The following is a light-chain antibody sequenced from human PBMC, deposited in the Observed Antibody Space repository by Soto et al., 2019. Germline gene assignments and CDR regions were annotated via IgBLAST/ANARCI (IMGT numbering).Light chain of an antibody. J-gene: IGLJ1*01. CDR1: SSDIGVFDF. Sequence: QSVLTQPPSASGSPGQSVTISCTGTSSDIGVFDFVSWYQQHPGKAPKVIIYQVNKRPSGVPDRFSGSKSGNTASLTVSGLRPEDEADYFCSSFAGSNSPDVFGTGTKLTVL. V-gene: IGLV2-8*01. CDR2: QVN. CDR3: SSFAGSNSPDV.